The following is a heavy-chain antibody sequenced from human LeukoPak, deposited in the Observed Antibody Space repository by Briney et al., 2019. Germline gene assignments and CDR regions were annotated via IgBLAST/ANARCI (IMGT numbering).Heavy chain of an antibody. CDR3: AAGPLFYYYLDV. J-gene: IGHJ6*03. CDR1: DDSLSAYY. V-gene: IGHV4-4*09. Sequence: SETLSLTCTVADDSLSAYYWSWVRQPPGKGLEWIGYVYTSGSTNYNPSLKRRVTTSVDTSRNQFSLKLSSVTAADTAVYYCAAGPLFYYYLDVWGKGTTVTVSS. CDR2: VYTSGST.